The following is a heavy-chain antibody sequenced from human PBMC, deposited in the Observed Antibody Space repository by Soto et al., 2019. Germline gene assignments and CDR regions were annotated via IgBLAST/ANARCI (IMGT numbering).Heavy chain of an antibody. CDR2: IIPMFGIP. D-gene: IGHD6-19*01. J-gene: IGHJ3*01. Sequence: QVQRVQSGAEVKKPGSSVKVSCRASGGTLNKHAITWVRRAPGLGLEWLGGIIPMFGIPNYPQKFQGRVTITADGSTNTSHMELNSLSSDDTAVYYCARGGTSGWLKGAYDVWGQGTMVTVSS. CDR3: ARGGTSGWLKGAYDV. V-gene: IGHV1-69*01. CDR1: GGTLNKHA.